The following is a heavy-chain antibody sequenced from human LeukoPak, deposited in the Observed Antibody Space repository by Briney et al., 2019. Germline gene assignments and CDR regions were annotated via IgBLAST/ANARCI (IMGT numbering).Heavy chain of an antibody. J-gene: IGHJ3*02. V-gene: IGHV4-4*02. D-gene: IGHD3-22*01. CDR2: IYHSGST. CDR1: GGSISSSNW. Sequence: SETLSLTCAVSGGSISSSNWWSWVRQPPGKGLEWIGEIYHSGSTNYNPSLKSRVTISVDKSKNQFSLRPSSVTAADTAVYYCAREGILLPTSHDAFDIWGQGTMVTVSS. CDR3: AREGILLPTSHDAFDI.